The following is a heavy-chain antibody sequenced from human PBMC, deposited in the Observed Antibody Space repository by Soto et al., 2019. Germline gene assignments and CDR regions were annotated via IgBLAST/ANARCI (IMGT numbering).Heavy chain of an antibody. D-gene: IGHD3-22*01. V-gene: IGHV1-2*06. CDR3: ERDRFSSGCDYFDF. CDR1: VGTLSSYA. Sequence: ASVKLSFKASVGTLSSYAISWLRLAPGQGLEWMGRINPNSGETHDAQKFQGRVSMTRDTSTGTVYLELSRLRSDDSAFYHCERDRFSSGCDYFDFSGQGTPVTVSS. J-gene: IGHJ4*02. CDR2: INPNSGET.